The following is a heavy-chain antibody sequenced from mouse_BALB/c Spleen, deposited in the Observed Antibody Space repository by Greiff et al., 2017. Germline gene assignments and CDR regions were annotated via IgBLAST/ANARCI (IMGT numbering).Heavy chain of an antibody. V-gene: IGHV1S81*02. CDR3: TRPYGNLYFDY. CDR1: GYTFTSYY. J-gene: IGHJ2*01. Sequence: QVQLKQSGAELVKPGASVKLSCKASGYTFTSYYMYWVKQRPGQGLEWIGGINPSNGGTNFNEKFKSKATLTVDKSSSTAYMQLSSLTSEDSAVYYCTRPYGNLYFDYWGQGTTLTVSS. D-gene: IGHD2-1*01. CDR2: INPSNGGT.